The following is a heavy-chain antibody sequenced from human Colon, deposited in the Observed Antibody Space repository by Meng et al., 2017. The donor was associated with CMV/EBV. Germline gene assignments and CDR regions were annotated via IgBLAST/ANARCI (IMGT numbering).Heavy chain of an antibody. CDR2: ISGDSVDT. D-gene: IGHD2-8*01. V-gene: IGHV3-23*01. CDR1: GFTFSNYE. J-gene: IGHJ4*02. CDR3: ARRHGRYFDY. Sequence: LSCAASGFTFSNYERSWVRQAPGKGLEWVASISGDSVDTYFGDSVRGRFAISRDASKNTVYLQMPSLRAEDTAVYFCARRHGRYFDYWGQGTLVTVSS.